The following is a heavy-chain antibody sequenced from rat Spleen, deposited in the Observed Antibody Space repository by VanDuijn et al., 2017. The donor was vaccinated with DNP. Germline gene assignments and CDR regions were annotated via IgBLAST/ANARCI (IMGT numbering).Heavy chain of an antibody. CDR1: GFTFRSYG. J-gene: IGHJ2*01. CDR3: ARQDYSGDDPFNF. Sequence: EVQLVESGGGLVQPGRSMKLSCAASGFTFRSYGMAWVRQAPTKGLEWVASINTGGGNTYYRDSVKGRFTVSRDNSKNTLYLQMDSLRSEDTATYYCARQDYSGDDPFNFWGQGVLVTVSS. CDR2: INTGGGNT. V-gene: IGHV5S13*01. D-gene: IGHD1-1*01.